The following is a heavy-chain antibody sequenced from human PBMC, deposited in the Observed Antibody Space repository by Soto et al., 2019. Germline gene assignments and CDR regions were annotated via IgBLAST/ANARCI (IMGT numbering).Heavy chain of an antibody. CDR2: VSGSGGST. J-gene: IGHJ4*02. CDR3: AKDPSSGWFLLYFDC. D-gene: IGHD6-19*01. CDR1: GFTFSNYA. Sequence: GGSLRLSCAASGFTFSNYAMSWVRQAPGRGLEWVSAVSGSGGSTYYADSVKGRFTISRDNSENTLYLQMNSLRAEDTAVYYCAKDPSSGWFLLYFDCWGQGTLVTVSS. V-gene: IGHV3-23*01.